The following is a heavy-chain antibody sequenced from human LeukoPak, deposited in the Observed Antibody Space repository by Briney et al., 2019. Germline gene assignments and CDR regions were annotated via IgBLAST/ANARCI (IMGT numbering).Heavy chain of an antibody. CDR3: AKVIAVAGIAFDY. CDR2: ISGSGGST. D-gene: IGHD6-19*01. J-gene: IGHJ4*02. V-gene: IGHV3-23*01. CDR1: GFTFSSYA. Sequence: PGGSLRLSCAASGFTFSSYAMSWVRQAPGKGLEWVSAISGSGGSTYYADSVKGRFTISRDNSKNTLYQQMNSLRAEDTAVYYCAKVIAVAGIAFDYWGQGTLVTVSS.